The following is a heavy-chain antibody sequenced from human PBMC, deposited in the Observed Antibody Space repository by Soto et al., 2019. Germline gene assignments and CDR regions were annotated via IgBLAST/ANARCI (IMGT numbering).Heavy chain of an antibody. J-gene: IGHJ4*02. CDR3: GRVGSGWQDY. Sequence: SVKVSCKASGGTFSSYAISWVRHAPGQGLEWMGGIIPIFGTANYAQKFQGRVTITADESTSTAYMELSSLRSEDTAVYYCGRVGSGWQDYWGQGTLVTVSS. CDR2: IIPIFGTA. V-gene: IGHV1-69*13. D-gene: IGHD6-19*01. CDR1: GGTFSSYA.